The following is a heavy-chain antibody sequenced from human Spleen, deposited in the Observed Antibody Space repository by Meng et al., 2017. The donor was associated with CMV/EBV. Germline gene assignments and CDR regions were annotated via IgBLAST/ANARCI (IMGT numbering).Heavy chain of an antibody. Sequence: GGSLRLSCAASGFTFSSYWMHWVRQAPGKGLVWVSRINSDGSSTSYADSVKGRFTISRDNAKNTLYLQMNSLRAEDTAVYYCASLLPSSWYATYGMDVWGQGTTVTVSS. CDR2: INSDGSST. J-gene: IGHJ6*02. D-gene: IGHD6-13*01. V-gene: IGHV3-74*01. CDR3: ASLLPSSWYATYGMDV. CDR1: GFTFSSYW.